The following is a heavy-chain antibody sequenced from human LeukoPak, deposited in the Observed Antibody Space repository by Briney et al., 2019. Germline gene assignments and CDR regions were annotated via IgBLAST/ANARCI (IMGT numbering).Heavy chain of an antibody. D-gene: IGHD3-3*01. Sequence: SETLSLTCTVSGGSISSSSWNWIRMPPPPGLELKWIRTIHCSASTYYNTSLKSSVSISVHTSKNQFCLELRSVTAAETAVYYCARDHQGTYFDFWSGSKANNYYYMDVWGKGTTVTVSS. CDR1: GGSISSSSWN. CDR3: ARDHQGTYFDFWSGSKANNYYYMDV. V-gene: IGHV4-39*07. J-gene: IGHJ6*03. CDR2: IHCSAST.